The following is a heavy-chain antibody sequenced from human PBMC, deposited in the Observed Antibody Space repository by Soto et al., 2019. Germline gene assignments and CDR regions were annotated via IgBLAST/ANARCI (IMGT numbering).Heavy chain of an antibody. CDR1: GFTFSNYA. V-gene: IGHV3-23*01. CDR2: ISGSGGNT. CDR3: AKRYSSGWYYFDY. D-gene: IGHD6-19*01. J-gene: IGHJ4*02. Sequence: EVQLLDSGVTLVQPGGSLRLSCAASGFTFSNYAMSWVRQAPGKGLEWVSTISGSGGNTYYADSVKGRFTISRDNSKNTLYLQMNSLRAEDTAVYYCAKRYSSGWYYFDYWGQRTLVTVSS.